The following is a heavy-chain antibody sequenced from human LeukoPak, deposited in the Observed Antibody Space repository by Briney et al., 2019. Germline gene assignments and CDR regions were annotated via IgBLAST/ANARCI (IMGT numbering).Heavy chain of an antibody. CDR3: ARTRKRRSGIGFYYFDY. Sequence: GASVTVSCKASGYTFTSYDINWVRQAPGQGLEWMGWMNPNSGNTGYAQKFQGRVTMTRNTSISTAYMELSSLRSEDTAVYYCARTRKRRSGIGFYYFDYWGQGTLVTVSS. CDR1: GYTFTSYD. J-gene: IGHJ4*02. V-gene: IGHV1-8*01. CDR2: MNPNSGNT. D-gene: IGHD2-15*01.